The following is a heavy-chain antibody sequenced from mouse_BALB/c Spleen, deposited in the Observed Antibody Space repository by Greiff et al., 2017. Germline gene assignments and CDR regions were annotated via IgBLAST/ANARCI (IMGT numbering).Heavy chain of an antibody. J-gene: IGHJ4*01. CDR3: ARKDRIYDDYDGCMDY. CDR2: IDPSNSET. V-gene: IGHV1S127*01. D-gene: IGHD2-4*01. CDR1: GYTFTSYW. Sequence: VQLQQSGPELVRPGASVKMSCKASGYTFTSYWMHWVKQRPGQGLEWIGMIDPSNSETRLNQKFKDKATLNVDKSSNTAYMQLSSLTSEDSAVYYCARKDRIYDDYDGCMDYWGQGTSVTVSS.